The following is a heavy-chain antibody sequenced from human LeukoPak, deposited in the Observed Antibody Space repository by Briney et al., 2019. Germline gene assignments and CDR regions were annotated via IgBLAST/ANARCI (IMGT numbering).Heavy chain of an antibody. D-gene: IGHD3-3*01. CDR3: AKELNFWSGYYPSWFDP. CDR1: GFTFSSYA. Sequence: GGSLRLSCAASGFTFSSYAMSWVRQAPGKGLEWVSAISGSGGSTYYADSVKGRFTISRDNSKNTLYLQMNSLRAEDTAVYYCAKELNFWSGYYPSWFDPWAREPWSPSPQ. CDR2: ISGSGGST. V-gene: IGHV3-23*01. J-gene: IGHJ5*02.